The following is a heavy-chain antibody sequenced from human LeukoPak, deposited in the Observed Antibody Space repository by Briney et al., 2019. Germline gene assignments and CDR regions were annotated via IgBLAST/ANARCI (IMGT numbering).Heavy chain of an antibody. CDR2: IYYSGSA. Sequence: SETLSLTCTVSGGSISSGGYYWSWIRQHPGKGLEWIGYIYYSGSAYYNPSLKSRVSISVDTSKNQFSLKLSSVTAADTAVYYCARVYAQRNWFDPWGQGTLVTVSS. CDR1: GGSISSGGYY. J-gene: IGHJ5*02. CDR3: ARVYAQRNWFDP. V-gene: IGHV4-31*03. D-gene: IGHD2-8*01.